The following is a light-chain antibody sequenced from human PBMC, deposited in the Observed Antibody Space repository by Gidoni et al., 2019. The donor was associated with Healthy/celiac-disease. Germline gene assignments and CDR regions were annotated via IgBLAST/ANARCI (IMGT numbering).Light chain of an antibody. Sequence: EIVLTQSPATLSLSPGERATLPCRASQSVSSYLAWYQQKPGQAPRLLIYDASNRATGIPARFSGSGSGTDFTLTISSLEPEDFAVYYCQQRSNWPPRETFGPGTKVDIK. CDR1: QSVSSY. CDR3: QQRSNWPPRET. J-gene: IGKJ3*01. CDR2: DAS. V-gene: IGKV3-11*01.